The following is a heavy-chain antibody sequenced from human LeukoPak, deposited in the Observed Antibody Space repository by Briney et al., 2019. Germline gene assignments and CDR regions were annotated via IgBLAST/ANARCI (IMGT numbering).Heavy chain of an antibody. V-gene: IGHV3-21*01. CDR2: ISSSSSYI. D-gene: IGHD6-19*01. J-gene: IGHJ4*02. CDR3: ARDPVAALIDY. Sequence: GGSLRLSCAASGFTFSSYSMNWVRQAPGKGLEWVSSISSSSSYIYYADSVEGRFTISRDNAKNSLYLQMNSLRAEDTAVYYCARDPVAALIDYWGQGTLVTVSS. CDR1: GFTFSSYS.